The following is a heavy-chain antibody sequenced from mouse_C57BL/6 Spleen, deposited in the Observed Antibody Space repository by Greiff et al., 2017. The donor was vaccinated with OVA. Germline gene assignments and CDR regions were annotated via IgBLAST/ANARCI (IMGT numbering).Heavy chain of an antibody. CDR1: GYTFTSYW. CDR3: ERDYGGYFDD. V-gene: IGHV1-61*01. CDR2: IYPSDSET. Sequence: QVQLQQPGAELVRPGSSVKLSCKASGYTFTSYWMDWVKQRPGQGLEWIGNIYPSDSETHYNQKFKDKATLTVDKSSSTAYMQLSSLTSEDSAVYNCERDYGGYFDDWGKGTTLTVSS. D-gene: IGHD1-1*01. J-gene: IGHJ2*01.